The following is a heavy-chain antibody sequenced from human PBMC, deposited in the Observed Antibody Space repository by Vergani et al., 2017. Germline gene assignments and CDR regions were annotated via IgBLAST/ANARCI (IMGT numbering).Heavy chain of an antibody. CDR2: IIPILGTA. V-gene: IGHV1-69*11. CDR3: ASVGVSSPAEYFQH. Sequence: QVQLVQSGAEVKKPGASVKVSCKASGGTFSSYAISWVRQAPGQGLEWMGRIIPILGTANYAQKFQGRVTITADESTSTAYMELSSLRSEDTAVYYCASVGVSSPAEYFQHWGQGTLVTVSS. CDR1: GGTFSSYA. J-gene: IGHJ1*01. D-gene: IGHD2-15*01.